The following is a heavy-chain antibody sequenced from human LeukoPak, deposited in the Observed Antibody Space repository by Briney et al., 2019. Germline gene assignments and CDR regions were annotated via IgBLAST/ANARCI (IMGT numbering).Heavy chain of an antibody. CDR2: IYHSGST. CDR1: GGSISSGGYS. J-gene: IGHJ4*02. V-gene: IGHV4-30-2*01. D-gene: IGHD4-17*01. Sequence: SETLSLTCAVSGGSISSGGYSWSWIRQPPGKGLEWIGYIYHSGSTYYNPSLKSRVTISVDRSKNQFSPKLSSVTAADTAVYYCARGILDGDSSFDYWGQGTLSPSPQ. CDR3: ARGILDGDSSFDY.